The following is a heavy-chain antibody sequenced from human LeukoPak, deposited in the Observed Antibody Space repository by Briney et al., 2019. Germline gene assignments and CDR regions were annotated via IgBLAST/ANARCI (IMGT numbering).Heavy chain of an antibody. V-gene: IGHV3-48*01. D-gene: IGHD2-2*01. J-gene: IGHJ6*02. CDR1: GFTFSSYS. CDR2: ISSSSSTI. CDR3: AREGIVVVPAAILPYYYYGMDA. Sequence: SGGSLRLSCAASGFTFSSYSMNWVRQAPGKGLEWVSYISSSSSTIYYADSVKGRFTISRDNAKNSLYLQMNSLRAEDTAVYYCAREGIVVVPAAILPYYYYGMDAWGQGTTVTVSS.